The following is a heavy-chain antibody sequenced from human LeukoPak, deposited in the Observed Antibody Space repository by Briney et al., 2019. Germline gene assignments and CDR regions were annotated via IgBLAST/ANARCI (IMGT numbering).Heavy chain of an antibody. CDR3: ARERTYYDFWSGYYTASLAGDAFDI. V-gene: IGHV4-4*07. CDR1: GGSISSCY. D-gene: IGHD3-3*01. CDR2: IYTSGST. Sequence: SETLSLTCTVSGGSISSCYWSWIRQPAGKGLEWIGRIYTSGSTNYNPSLKSRVTISVDTSKNQFSLKLSSVTAADTAVYYCARERTYYDFWSGYYTASLAGDAFDIWGQGTMVTVSS. J-gene: IGHJ3*02.